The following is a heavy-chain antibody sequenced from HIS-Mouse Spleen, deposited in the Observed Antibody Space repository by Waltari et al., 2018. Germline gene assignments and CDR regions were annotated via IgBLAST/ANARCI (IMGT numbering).Heavy chain of an antibody. CDR2: IYTSGST. J-gene: IGHJ3*02. CDR1: GCPISSYY. CDR3: ARDFHDFWSGYYGGDKKHDAFDI. V-gene: IGHV4-4*07. Sequence: QVQLQESGPGLVKPSEPLSLTCTVSGCPISSYYWSWIRRPAGKGLEWIGRIYTSGSTNYNPSLKSRVTMSVDTSKNQFSLKLSSVTAADTAVYYCARDFHDFWSGYYGGDKKHDAFDIWGQGTMVTVSS. D-gene: IGHD3-3*01.